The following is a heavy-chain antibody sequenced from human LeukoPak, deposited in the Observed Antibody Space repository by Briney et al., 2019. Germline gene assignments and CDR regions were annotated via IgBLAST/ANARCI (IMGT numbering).Heavy chain of an antibody. J-gene: IGHJ3*02. CDR1: GFTFTDYC. D-gene: IGHD5-24*01. CDR2: ISNSGSRT. V-gene: IGHV3-11*04. CDR3: ARGRDGYNSGAFDI. Sequence: GGSLRLSCAASGFTFTDYCMSWIRQAPGKGLEWVSYISNSGSRTYYADSVKGRFTISRDIAKNSLYLQMNSLRAEDTAVYSCARGRDGYNSGAFDIWGQGTMVTVSS.